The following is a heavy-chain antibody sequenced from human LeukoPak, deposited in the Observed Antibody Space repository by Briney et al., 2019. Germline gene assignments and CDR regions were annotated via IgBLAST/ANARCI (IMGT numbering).Heavy chain of an antibody. J-gene: IGHJ5*02. Sequence: GGSLRLSCAASGFTLSSHWMHWVRQAPGKGLEWVANIKQDGSDKYYVDSVKGRFTISRDNAKNSLYLQMNSLRAEDTAVYYCARDRLATAGNNWFDPWGQGTLVTVSS. V-gene: IGHV3-7*03. CDR1: GFTLSSHW. CDR2: IKQDGSDK. D-gene: IGHD6-13*01. CDR3: ARDRLATAGNNWFDP.